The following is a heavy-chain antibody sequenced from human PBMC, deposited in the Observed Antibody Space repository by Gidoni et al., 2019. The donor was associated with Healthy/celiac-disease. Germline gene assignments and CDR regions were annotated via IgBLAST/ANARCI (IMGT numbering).Heavy chain of an antibody. V-gene: IGHV3-30*03. CDR3: ARPNYHNYDYIWGS. D-gene: IGHD3-16*01. J-gene: IGHJ3*01. CDR2: ISYDGSNK. Sequence: QVQLVESGGGVVQPGRSLRLSCAASGFPFSSYGMHWVRQAPGKGLEWVAVISYDGSNKYYADSVKGRFTIYRDNSKNTLYLQMNSLRAEDTAVYYCARPNYHNYDYIWGSWGQGTMVTVSS. CDR1: GFPFSSYG.